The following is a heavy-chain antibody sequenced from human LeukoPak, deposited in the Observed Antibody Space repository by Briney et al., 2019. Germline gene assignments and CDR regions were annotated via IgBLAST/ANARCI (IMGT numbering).Heavy chain of an antibody. J-gene: IGHJ3*02. CDR3: ARGAPLVAVTTGAFDI. CDR2: IDSISTTI. Sequence: GGSLRLSCAASGFTFSNHWMHWVRQAPGKGLEWISYIDSISTTIYSADSVRGRFTISRDNAKNSVYLQMNSLRVEDTAIYYCARGAPLVAVTTGAFDIWGQGTMVTVSS. CDR1: GFTFSNHW. D-gene: IGHD2-15*01. V-gene: IGHV3-48*04.